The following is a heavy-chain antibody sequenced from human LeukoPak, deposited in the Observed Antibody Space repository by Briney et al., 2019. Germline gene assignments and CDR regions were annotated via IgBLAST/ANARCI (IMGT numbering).Heavy chain of an antibody. J-gene: IGHJ6*02. CDR2: INHRGST. CDR3: AGGPYCSGGTCSFYFYGLAV. Sequence: SETLSLTCTVSGGSISSYYWGWIRQPPGKGLEWIGEINHRGSTNYNPSLKSRVTISEDTSKKQFSLKLTSVTAADTAIYYCAGGPYCSGGTCSFYFYGLAVWGPGTAVTVSS. V-gene: IGHV4-34*01. D-gene: IGHD2-15*01. CDR1: GGSISSYY.